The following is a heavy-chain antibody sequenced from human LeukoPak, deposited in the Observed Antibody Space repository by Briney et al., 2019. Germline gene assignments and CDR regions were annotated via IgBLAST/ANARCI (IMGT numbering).Heavy chain of an antibody. Sequence: ASVKVSCKASGYTFTSYGISWVRQAPGQGLEWMGWISAYNGNTNYAQKLQGRVTMTTDTSTSTAYMELRSLRSDDTAVYYCARASDYYQSSGYYLFGFDYWGQGTLVTVSS. J-gene: IGHJ4*02. CDR3: ARASDYYQSSGYYLFGFDY. V-gene: IGHV1-18*01. D-gene: IGHD3-22*01. CDR1: GYTFTSYG. CDR2: ISAYNGNT.